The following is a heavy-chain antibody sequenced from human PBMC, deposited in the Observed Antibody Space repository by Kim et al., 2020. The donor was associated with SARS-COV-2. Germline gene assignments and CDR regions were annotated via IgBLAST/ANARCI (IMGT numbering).Heavy chain of an antibody. CDR2: ISAGGRTT. D-gene: IGHD3-10*01. CDR1: GFTFNSNA. V-gene: IGHV3-48*02. CDR3: VAGGSYFQY. Sequence: GGSLRLSCAASGFTFNSNAMSWVRQAPGKGLEWVSSISAGGRTTQYADSVKGRFTVSRDNAKSSLYLQMNSLRDEDTAVYYCVAGGSYFQYWGQGTLITVSS. J-gene: IGHJ1*01.